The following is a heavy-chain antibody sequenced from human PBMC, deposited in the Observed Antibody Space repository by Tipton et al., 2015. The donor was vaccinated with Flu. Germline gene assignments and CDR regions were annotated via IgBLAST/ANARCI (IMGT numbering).Heavy chain of an antibody. CDR3: ATTYYLGYYLDAFDI. J-gene: IGHJ3*02. D-gene: IGHD3-22*01. Sequence: QLVQSGGGLIQPGGSLRLSCAASGFTVSNNYMSWVRQAPGKGLEWVSVIYSGGSTYYADSVKGRFTISRDNSKNTLYLQMNSLRAEDTAVYYCATTYYLGYYLDAFDIWGQGTMVTVPS. V-gene: IGHV3-53*01. CDR1: GFTVSNNY. CDR2: IYSGGST.